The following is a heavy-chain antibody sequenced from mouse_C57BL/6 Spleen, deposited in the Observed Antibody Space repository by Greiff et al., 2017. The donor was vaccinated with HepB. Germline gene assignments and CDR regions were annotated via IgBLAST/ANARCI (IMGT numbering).Heavy chain of an antibody. D-gene: IGHD2-3*01. CDR2: ISSGSSTI. V-gene: IGHV5-17*01. Sequence: EVQVVESGGGLVKPGGSLKLSCAASGFTFSDYGMHWVRQAPEKGLEWVAYISSGSSTIYYADTVKGRFTISRDNAKNTLFLQMTSLRSEDTAMYYCAREVYDGYWYFDVWGTGTTVTVSS. CDR3: AREVYDGYWYFDV. CDR1: GFTFSDYG. J-gene: IGHJ1*03.